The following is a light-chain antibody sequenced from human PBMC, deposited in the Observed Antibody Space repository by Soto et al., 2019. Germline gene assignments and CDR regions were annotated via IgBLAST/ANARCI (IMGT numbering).Light chain of an antibody. J-gene: IGLJ1*01. CDR1: NINIGDNH. CDR2: SND. CDR3: AAWDDSLNGVYV. Sequence: QSVLTQPPSVSAAPGQRVTIPCSGSNINIGDNHVSWYQHLPGTAPKLLIYSNDKRPSGVPDRFSGSKSGTSASLAITGLQSEDEADYYCAAWDDSLNGVYVFGPGTKLTVL. V-gene: IGLV1-44*01.